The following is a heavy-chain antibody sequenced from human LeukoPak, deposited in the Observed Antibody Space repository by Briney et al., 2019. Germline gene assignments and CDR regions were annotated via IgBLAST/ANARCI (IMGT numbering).Heavy chain of an antibody. D-gene: IGHD6-19*01. Sequence: PSETLSLTCTVSGGSISSYYWSWIRQPPGKGLEWIGYIYYSGSTNYNPSLKSRVTISVDTSKNQFSLKLSSVTAADTAVYYCARVRNSSGWYKPWGQGTLVTVSS. CDR3: ARVRNSSGWYKP. J-gene: IGHJ5*02. V-gene: IGHV4-59*01. CDR1: GGSISSYY. CDR2: IYYSGST.